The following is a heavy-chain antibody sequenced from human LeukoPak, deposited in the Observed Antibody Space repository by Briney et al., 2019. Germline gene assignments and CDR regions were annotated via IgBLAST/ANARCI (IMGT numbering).Heavy chain of an antibody. Sequence: GGSLRLSCAASGFTFSTYSINWVRQAPGKGLEWVSSISSSSSYISYADSLKGRFTISRDNAKNSLYLQMNSLRAEDTAVYYCARDPGVAAALYYFAYWGQGTLVTVSS. J-gene: IGHJ4*02. D-gene: IGHD6-13*01. CDR3: ARDPGVAAALYYFAY. V-gene: IGHV3-21*01. CDR1: GFTFSTYS. CDR2: ISSSSSYI.